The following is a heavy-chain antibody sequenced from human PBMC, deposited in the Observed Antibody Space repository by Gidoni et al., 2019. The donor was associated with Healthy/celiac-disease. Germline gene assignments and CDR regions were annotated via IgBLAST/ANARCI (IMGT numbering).Heavy chain of an antibody. CDR1: GGTFSRYT. CDR2: IIPILGIA. V-gene: IGHV1-69*02. CDR3: ASLYCSGGSCYGGDDAFDI. J-gene: IGHJ3*02. D-gene: IGHD2-15*01. Sequence: QVQLVQSGAEVKKPGSSVKVSCKASGGTFSRYTISWVRQAPGQGLEWMGRIIPILGIANYAQKFQGRVTITADKSTSTAYMELSSLRSEDTAVYYCASLYCSGGSCYGGDDAFDIWGQGTMVTVSS.